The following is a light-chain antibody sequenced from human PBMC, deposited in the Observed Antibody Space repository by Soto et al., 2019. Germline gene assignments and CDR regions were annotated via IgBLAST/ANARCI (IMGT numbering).Light chain of an antibody. J-gene: IGKJ1*01. CDR2: GAS. V-gene: IGKV3-20*01. CDR3: LQYYSSPRT. CDR1: QSVSSSY. Sequence: EIVLTQSPGTLSLSPGERATLSCRASQSVSSSYLAWYQQKPGQAPRLLIYGASSRATGIPDRFSGSGSGTGFTLTISRREPEDVAVYFCLQYYSSPRTFGEGTKVEIK.